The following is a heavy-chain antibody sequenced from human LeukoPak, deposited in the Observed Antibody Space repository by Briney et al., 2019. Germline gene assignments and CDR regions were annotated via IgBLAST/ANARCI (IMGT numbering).Heavy chain of an antibody. CDR2: ISYDGSNK. V-gene: IGHV3-30*03. D-gene: IGHD3-22*01. CDR1: GFTFSSYG. Sequence: GGSLRLSCAASGFTFSSYGMHWVRQAPGKGLEWVAVISYDGSNKYYADSVKGRFTISRDNAKNSLSLQMNSLRAEDTAVYFCARYYYDSSGYYYFDYWGQGTLVTVSS. J-gene: IGHJ4*02. CDR3: ARYYYDSSGYYYFDY.